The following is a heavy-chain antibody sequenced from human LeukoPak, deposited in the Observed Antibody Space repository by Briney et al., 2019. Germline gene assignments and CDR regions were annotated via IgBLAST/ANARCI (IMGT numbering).Heavy chain of an antibody. CDR1: GGSISSYY. J-gene: IGHJ4*02. CDR3: ARSDDSHGSDY. V-gene: IGHV4-59*01. CDR2: IYYSGIT. D-gene: IGHD3-10*01. Sequence: SETLSLTCAVSGGSISSYYWTWIRQPPGKGLEWIGYIYYSGITNYNPSLKSRVFISVDTSKNQFSLKLSSVTAEDTAVYYCARSDDSHGSDYWGQGTLVTVSS.